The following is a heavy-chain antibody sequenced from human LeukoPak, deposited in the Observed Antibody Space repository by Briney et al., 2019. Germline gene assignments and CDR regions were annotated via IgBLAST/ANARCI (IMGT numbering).Heavy chain of an antibody. CDR3: AKGEEYYYDSSGYRDYFDY. V-gene: IGHV3-30*04. J-gene: IGHJ4*02. D-gene: IGHD3-22*01. Sequence: RGSLRLSCAASGFTFSSYAMHWVRQAPGKGLEWVAVISYDGSNKYYADSVKGRFTISRDNSKNTLYLQMNSLRAEDTAVYYCAKGEEYYYDSSGYRDYFDYWGQGTLVTVSS. CDR1: GFTFSSYA. CDR2: ISYDGSNK.